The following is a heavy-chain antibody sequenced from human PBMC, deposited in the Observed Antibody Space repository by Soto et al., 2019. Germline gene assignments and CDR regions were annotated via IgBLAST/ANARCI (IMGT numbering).Heavy chain of an antibody. J-gene: IGHJ4*02. CDR3: ARDLRETAMVLYYFDY. CDR1: GYTFTSYY. Sequence: ASVKVSCKTSGYTFTSYYMHWVRQAPGQGLEWMGIINPSGGSTSYAQKFQGRVTMTRDTSTSTVYMELSSLRSEDTAVYYCARDLRETAMVLYYFDYWGQGTLVTVSS. V-gene: IGHV1-46*01. CDR2: INPSGGST. D-gene: IGHD5-18*01.